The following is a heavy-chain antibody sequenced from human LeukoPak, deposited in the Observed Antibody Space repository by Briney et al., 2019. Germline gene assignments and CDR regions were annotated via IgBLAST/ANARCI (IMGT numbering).Heavy chain of an antibody. D-gene: IGHD2-2*01. CDR1: GYTFSDYA. J-gene: IGHJ4*02. CDR3: ARGSTSDWPLDH. V-gene: IGHV1-3*01. Sequence: GASVKVSCKASGYTFSDYAMHWVRQAPGQRFEWMGWIDAGNGDTRYSQKFQGRVTITRDTSASTAYIELRSLRSEDTAMYYCARGSTSDWPLDHGGQKTLVTISS. CDR2: IDAGNGDT.